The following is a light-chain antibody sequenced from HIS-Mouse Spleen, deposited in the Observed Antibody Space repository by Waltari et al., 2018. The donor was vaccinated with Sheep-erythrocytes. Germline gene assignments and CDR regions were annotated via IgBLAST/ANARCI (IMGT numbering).Light chain of an antibody. Sequence: QSALTQPRSVSGSPGQSVTIPCTGTSSDVGGYNYVSWYQQHPGKAPKLMIYDVSKRPSGVPDRFSGSKSGNTASLTISGLQAEDEADYYCSSYTSSSTLVVFGGGTKLTVL. CDR3: SSYTSSSTLVV. CDR1: SSDVGGYNY. CDR2: DVS. J-gene: IGLJ2*01. V-gene: IGLV2-11*01.